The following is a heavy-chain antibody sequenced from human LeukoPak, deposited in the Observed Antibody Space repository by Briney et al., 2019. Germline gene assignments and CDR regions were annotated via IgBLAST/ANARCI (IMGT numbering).Heavy chain of an antibody. CDR2: KYARGSS. J-gene: IGHJ3*02. CDR3: ARGRYCSADICTGGDSFDI. V-gene: IGHV4-4*07. D-gene: IGHD2-15*01. CDR1: GGSISNYY. Sequence: SETLSLTCTVSGGSISNYYWSWIRQPAGKGLERIGRKYARGSSNYNPPVQSRVTMSVDTSKNQFSLKLRSVTAADTAVYYCARGRYCSADICTGGDSFDIWGQGTMVSVSS.